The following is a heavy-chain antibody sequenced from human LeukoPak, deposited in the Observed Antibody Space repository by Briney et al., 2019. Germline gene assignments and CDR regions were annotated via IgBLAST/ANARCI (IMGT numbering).Heavy chain of an antibody. CDR2: IYTSGST. J-gene: IGHJ4*02. CDR1: GGSISSGSYC. Sequence: SQTLSLTCTVSGGSISSGSYCWSWIRQPAGKGLEWIGRIYTSGSTNYNPSLKSRVTISVDTSKNQFSLKLSSVTAADTAVYYCETYYYDSSGYFPYWGQGTLVTVSS. D-gene: IGHD3-22*01. CDR3: ETYYYDSSGYFPY. V-gene: IGHV4-61*02.